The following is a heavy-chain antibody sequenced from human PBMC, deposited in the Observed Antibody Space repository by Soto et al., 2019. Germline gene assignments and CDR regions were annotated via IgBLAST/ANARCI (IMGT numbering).Heavy chain of an antibody. CDR3: AKEHGGGTSTITSHFDYWGRGTLVTVSSGKQIHWGVPETLLGGHRLLSKADLPDPALFDY. CDR2: LYSGGST. V-gene: IGHV3-53*01. D-gene: IGHD5-12*01. J-gene: IGHJ4*02. CDR1: GFTVSSYY. Sequence: PGGSLRLSCAVSGFTVSSYYMTWVRQAPGKGLEWVSVLYSGGSTYYADSVKGRFTISRDNSKNTLSLQMNSLSPDDTAVYFCAKEHGGGTSTITSHFDYWGRGTLVTVSSGKQIHWGVPETLLGGHRLLSKADLPDPALFDYWGQGTLVTVSS.